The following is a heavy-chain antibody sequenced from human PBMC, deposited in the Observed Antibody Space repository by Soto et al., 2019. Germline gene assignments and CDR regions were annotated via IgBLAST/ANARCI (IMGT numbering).Heavy chain of an antibody. CDR1: GFNLSSYG. D-gene: IGHD3-16*01. CDR2: IWYDGNTK. J-gene: IGHJ3*01. CDR3: ARVHWGYGRRAFDF. Sequence: QVQLVESGGGVVQPGRSLRLSCVASGFNLSSYGMHWVRQAPGKGLEWVATIWYDGNTKYYVDTVKGRFTNSRDDSKNTLSLLLNSLRADDTAVYYCARVHWGYGRRAFDFWGQGTMVTVSS. V-gene: IGHV3-33*01.